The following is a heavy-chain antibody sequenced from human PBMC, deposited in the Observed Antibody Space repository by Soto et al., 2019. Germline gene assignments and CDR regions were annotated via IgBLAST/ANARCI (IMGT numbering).Heavy chain of an antibody. J-gene: IGHJ5*02. D-gene: IGHD2-15*01. CDR3: AKDLSMRNYDQTGSSGGTDWFDP. V-gene: IGHV3-23*01. Sequence: GGSLRLSCAASGFTFSSYAMSWVRQAPGKGLEWVSAISGSGGSTYYADSVKGRFTISRDNSKNTLYLQMNSLRAEDTAVYYCAKDLSMRNYDQTGSSGGTDWFDPWGQGTLVTVSS. CDR2: ISGSGGST. CDR1: GFTFSSYA.